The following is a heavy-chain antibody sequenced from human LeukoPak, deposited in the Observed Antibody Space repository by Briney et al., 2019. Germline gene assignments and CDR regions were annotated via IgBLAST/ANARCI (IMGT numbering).Heavy chain of an antibody. V-gene: IGHV4-59*08. CDR1: GESISGFY. D-gene: IGHD6-13*01. CDR2: IYYSGST. Sequence: PSETLSLTCTVSGESISGFYWNWIRQPPGKGLEWLGYIYYSGSTNYNPSLKSRVTISIDTSKNQFSLKLSSVTAADTAVYYCARLYSSSWYPLDYWGQGTLVTVSS. J-gene: IGHJ4*02. CDR3: ARLYSSSWYPLDY.